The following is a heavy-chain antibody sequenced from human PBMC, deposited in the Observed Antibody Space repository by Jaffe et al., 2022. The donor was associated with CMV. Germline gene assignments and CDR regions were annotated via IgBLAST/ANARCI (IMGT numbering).Heavy chain of an antibody. CDR3: AKDIASSSVAFDI. D-gene: IGHD6-19*01. CDR2: ISWNSGSI. Sequence: EVQLVESGGGLVQPGRSLRLSCAASGFTFDDYAMHWVRQAPGKGLEWVSGISWNSGSIGYADSVKGRFTISRDNAKNSLYLQMNSLRAEDTALYYCAKDIASSSVAFDIWGQGTMVTVSS. V-gene: IGHV3-9*01. J-gene: IGHJ3*02. CDR1: GFTFDDYA.